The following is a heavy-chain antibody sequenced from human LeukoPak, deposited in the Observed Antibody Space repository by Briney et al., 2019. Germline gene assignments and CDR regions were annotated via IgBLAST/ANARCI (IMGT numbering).Heavy chain of an antibody. D-gene: IGHD3-10*01. Sequence: GASVKVSCKASGYTFTGYYMHWVRQASGKGLEWVGRIRSKANSYATAYAASVKGRFTISRDDSKNTAYLQMNSLKTEDTAVYYCTCQHDRGYWGQGTLVTVSS. J-gene: IGHJ4*02. CDR1: GYTFTGYY. CDR2: IRSKANSYAT. CDR3: TCQHDRGY. V-gene: IGHV3-73*01.